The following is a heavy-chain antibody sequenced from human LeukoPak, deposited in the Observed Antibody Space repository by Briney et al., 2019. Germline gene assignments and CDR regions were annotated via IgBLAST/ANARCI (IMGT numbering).Heavy chain of an antibody. CDR2: IYHSGST. J-gene: IGHJ3*02. CDR3: ARVSPSGSYSLAGNAFDI. CDR1: GYSISSGYY. D-gene: IGHD1-26*01. V-gene: IGHV4-38-2*02. Sequence: SETLSLTCTVSGYSISSGYYWGWIRQPPGKGLEWIGSIYHSGSTYYNPSLKSRVTISVDTSKNQFSLKLSSVTAADTAVYYCARVSPSGSYSLAGNAFDIWGQGTMVTVSS.